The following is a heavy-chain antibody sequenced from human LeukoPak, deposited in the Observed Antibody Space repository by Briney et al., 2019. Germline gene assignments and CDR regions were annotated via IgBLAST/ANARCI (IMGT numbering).Heavy chain of an antibody. CDR3: ARHRAYSSSSPFDY. V-gene: IGHV4-59*08. Sequence: SETLSLTCSVSGCSISSLYWSWIRQPPGKGLEWVGYIYYTGSTNYNPSLKRRVTMFVDMSKNQFSLRLSSVTAADTAVYYCARHRAYSSSSPFDYWGQGTLVTVSS. CDR2: IYYTGST. D-gene: IGHD6-6*01. CDR1: GCSISSLY. J-gene: IGHJ4*02.